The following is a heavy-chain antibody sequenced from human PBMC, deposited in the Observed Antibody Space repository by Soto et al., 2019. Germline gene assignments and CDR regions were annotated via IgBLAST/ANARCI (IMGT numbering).Heavy chain of an antibody. J-gene: IGHJ3*02. V-gene: IGHV3-48*04. CDR3: ARDRPTSGPAYGLDI. CDR2: IGSTGSVT. D-gene: IGHD4-17*01. Sequence: EVQLVESGGGLVQPGGSLRLSCAGSGFTFSGYSFNWVRQAPGRGLEWVSFIGSTGSVTHYADSVMGRFTISRDNARNSLYLQMESLRADDTAVYRCARDRPTSGPAYGLDIWGQGTVVTVSS. CDR1: GFTFSGYS.